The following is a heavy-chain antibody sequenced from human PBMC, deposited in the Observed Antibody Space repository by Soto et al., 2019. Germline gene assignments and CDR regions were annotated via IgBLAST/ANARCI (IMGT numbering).Heavy chain of an antibody. CDR3: ARDWAGATGRDYYYYGMDV. CDR2: IIPIFGTA. CDR1: GGTFSSYA. V-gene: IGHV1-69*01. J-gene: IGHJ6*02. D-gene: IGHD1-26*01. Sequence: QVQLVQSGAEVKKPGSSVKVSCKASGGTFSSYAISWVRQAPGQGLEWMGGIIPIFGTANYAQKFQGRVTITADDSTSTAYMELSSLRSEDTAVYYCARDWAGATGRDYYYYGMDVWGQGTTVTVSS.